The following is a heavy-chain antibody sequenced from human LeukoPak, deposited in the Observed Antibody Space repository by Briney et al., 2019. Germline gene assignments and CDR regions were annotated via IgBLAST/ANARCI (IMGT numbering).Heavy chain of an antibody. CDR3: ARLLLWFGELPYGMDV. CDR2: IYPGDSDT. Sequence: GASLQISCQGSGSSFTSYWIGWVRQLPGKGLEWMGIIYPGDSDTRYSPSFQGQVTISADKSISTAYLQWSSLKASDTAMYYCARLLLWFGELPYGMDVWGKGTTVTVSS. J-gene: IGHJ6*04. V-gene: IGHV5-51*01. D-gene: IGHD3-10*01. CDR1: GSSFTSYW.